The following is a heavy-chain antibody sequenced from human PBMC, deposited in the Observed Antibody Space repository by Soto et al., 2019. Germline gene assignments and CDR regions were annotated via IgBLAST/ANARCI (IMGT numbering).Heavy chain of an antibody. J-gene: IGHJ4*02. CDR1: GGSISGNIYY. V-gene: IGHV4-39*01. CDR2: IHYSGST. D-gene: IGHD4-17*01. CDR3: ARRYGPGFDY. Sequence: PSETLSLTCTVSGGSISGNIYYWGWIRQPPGKGLEWIGNIHYSGSTYYDSSLKTRVTISVDTSKNQFSLKLSSVTAADTAVYYCARRYGPGFDYWGQGTLVTVS.